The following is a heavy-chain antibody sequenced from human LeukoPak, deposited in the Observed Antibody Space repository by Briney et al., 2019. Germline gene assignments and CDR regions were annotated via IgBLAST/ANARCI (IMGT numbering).Heavy chain of an antibody. D-gene: IGHD3-9*01. CDR2: ISYDGSNK. CDR1: GFTFSSYG. CDR3: AKGGTIFSPYGMDV. V-gene: IGHV3-30*18. Sequence: GRSLRLSYAASGFTFSSYGMHWVRQAPGKGLGWVAVISYDGSNKYYADSVKGRFTISRDNSKNTLYLQMNSLRAEDTAVYYCAKGGTIFSPYGMDVWGQGTTVTVSS. J-gene: IGHJ6*02.